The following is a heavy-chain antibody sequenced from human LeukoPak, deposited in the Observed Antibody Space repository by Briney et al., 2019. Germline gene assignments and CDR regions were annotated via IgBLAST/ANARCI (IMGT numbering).Heavy chain of an antibody. CDR1: DGSITNYD. CDR3: ARDQVGYDFTIDYYYYYMDV. Sequence: PSETLSLTCTVSDGSITNYDWSWVRQPPGKGLEFIGHVHYSGTTNYNPSLRSRVTILIDTSKNQFSLKLSSVTAADTAVYYCARDQVGYDFTIDYYYYYMDVWGKGTTVTVSS. J-gene: IGHJ6*03. D-gene: IGHD3-3*01. V-gene: IGHV4-59*01. CDR2: VHYSGTT.